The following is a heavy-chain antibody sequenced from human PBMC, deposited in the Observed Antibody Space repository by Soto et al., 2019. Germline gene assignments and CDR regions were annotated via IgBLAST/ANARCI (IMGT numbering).Heavy chain of an antibody. CDR1: GGSISSSSYY. D-gene: IGHD2-15*01. CDR3: ARHTPAISISDH. Sequence: SETLSLTCTVSGGSISSSSYYWGWIRQPPGKGLEWIGSIYYSGSSYYNPSLKSRVTISVDTSKNQFSLKLSSVTAADTAVYYCARHTPAISISDHWGQGTLVSVSS. V-gene: IGHV4-39*01. J-gene: IGHJ4*02. CDR2: IYYSGSS.